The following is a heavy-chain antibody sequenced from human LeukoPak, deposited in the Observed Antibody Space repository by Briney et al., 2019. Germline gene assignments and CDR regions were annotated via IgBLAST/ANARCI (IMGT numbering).Heavy chain of an antibody. Sequence: EASVKVSCKASGYTFTSYGISWVRQAPGQGLEWMGIINPSGGSTSYAQKFQGRVTMTRDMSTSTVYMELSSLRSEDTAVYYCAILSVPGTTNSSFDYWGQGTLVTVSS. CDR2: INPSGGST. V-gene: IGHV1-46*01. CDR3: AILSVPGTTNSSFDY. CDR1: GYTFTSYG. D-gene: IGHD1-1*01. J-gene: IGHJ4*02.